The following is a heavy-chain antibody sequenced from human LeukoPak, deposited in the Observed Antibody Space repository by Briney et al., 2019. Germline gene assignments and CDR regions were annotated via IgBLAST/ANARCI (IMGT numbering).Heavy chain of an antibody. CDR3: AKDRPPRANGAFDY. V-gene: IGHV3-11*01. D-gene: IGHD2-8*01. CDR2: ISSSGSTI. Sequence: GGSLRLSCAASGFTFSDYYTSWIRQAPGKGLEWVSYISSSGSTIYYADSVKGRFTISRDNSKNTLYLQMNSLRAEDTAVYYCAKDRPPRANGAFDYWGQGTLVTVSS. J-gene: IGHJ4*02. CDR1: GFTFSDYY.